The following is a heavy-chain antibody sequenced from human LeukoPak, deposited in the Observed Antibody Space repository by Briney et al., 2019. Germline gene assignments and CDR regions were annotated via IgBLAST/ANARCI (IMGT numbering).Heavy chain of an antibody. V-gene: IGHV3-53*01. D-gene: IGHD4-17*01. CDR2: IYSGGST. CDR1: GFTVGSNY. CDR3: AREYGDEAYFDY. J-gene: IGHJ4*02. Sequence: PGESLRLSCAASGFTVGSNYMSWVRQAPGKGLEWVSVIYSGGSTYYADSVKGRFTISRDNSKNTLYLQMNSLRAEDTAVYYCAREYGDEAYFDYWGQGTLVTVSS.